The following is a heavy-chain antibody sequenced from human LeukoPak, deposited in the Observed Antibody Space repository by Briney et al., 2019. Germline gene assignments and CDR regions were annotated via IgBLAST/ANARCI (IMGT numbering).Heavy chain of an antibody. D-gene: IGHD3-10*01. CDR1: GFTFSSYG. J-gene: IGHJ4*02. V-gene: IGHV3-30*02. Sequence: GGSLRLSCAASGFTFSSYGMHWVRQAPGKGLEWVAFIRYDGSNKYYADSVKGRFTISRDNSKNTLYLQMNSLRAEDTAVYYCAKEPDLWFGEYYFDYWAQGTLVTVSS. CDR2: IRYDGSNK. CDR3: AKEPDLWFGEYYFDY.